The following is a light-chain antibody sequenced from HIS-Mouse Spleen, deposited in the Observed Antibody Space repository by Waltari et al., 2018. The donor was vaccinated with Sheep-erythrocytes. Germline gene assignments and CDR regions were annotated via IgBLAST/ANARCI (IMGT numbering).Light chain of an antibody. V-gene: IGLV2-23*01. CDR2: EGS. CDR3: CSYAGSSTLV. CDR1: SSAVGSYNL. Sequence: QSALTQPASVSGSPGQSITISCTGTSSAVGSYNLFSWYQPHPGKAPKLMIYEGSKRPSGVSNRFSGSKSGNTASLTISGLQAEDEADYYCCSYAGSSTLVFGGGTKLTVL. J-gene: IGLJ2*01.